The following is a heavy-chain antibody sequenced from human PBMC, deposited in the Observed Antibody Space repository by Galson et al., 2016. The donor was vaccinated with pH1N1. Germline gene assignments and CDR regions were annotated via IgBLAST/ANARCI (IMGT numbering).Heavy chain of an antibody. CDR1: GFSISRSGMG. D-gene: IGHD3-16*01. CDR2: IYWDDDK. V-gene: IGHV2-5*02. CDR3: AHREVMITNAFDF. Sequence: PALVKPTQTLTLTCTFSGFSISRSGMGVGWIRQPPGKALEWLAVIYWDDDKRYSPSLKSRLTITKDTSKNHVVLTMTNMDPMDTATYYCAHREVMITNAFDFWGQGTMVTVSS. J-gene: IGHJ3*01.